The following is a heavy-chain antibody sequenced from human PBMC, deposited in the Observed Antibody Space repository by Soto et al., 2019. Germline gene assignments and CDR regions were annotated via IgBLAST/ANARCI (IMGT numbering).Heavy chain of an antibody. CDR1: GGSISTYY. J-gene: IGHJ5*02. V-gene: IGHV4-59*01. Sequence: HVQLQESGPGLVKPSETLSLTCTVSGGSISTYYWSWIRQPPEKGLEWIGYIYYDGSTSYNPSRRSRVTISVDTSKNQFSLILSSVTSADTAVYYCARDQLSSGLYVWFDPWGQGTLVTVSS. CDR2: IYYDGST. D-gene: IGHD6-25*01. CDR3: ARDQLSSGLYVWFDP.